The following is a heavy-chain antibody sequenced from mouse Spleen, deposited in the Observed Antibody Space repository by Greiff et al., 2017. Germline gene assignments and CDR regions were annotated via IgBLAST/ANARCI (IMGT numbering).Heavy chain of an antibody. D-gene: IGHD2-10*02. Sequence: QVQLQQSGAELVRPGTSVKVSCKASGYAFTNYLIEWVKQRPGQGLEWIGVINPGSGGTNYNEKFKGKATLTADKSSSTAYMQLSSLTSEDSAVYFCARRGYASYYFDYWGQGTTLTVSS. CDR2: INPGSGGT. J-gene: IGHJ2*01. CDR3: ARRGYASYYFDY. V-gene: IGHV1-54*01. CDR1: GYAFTNYL.